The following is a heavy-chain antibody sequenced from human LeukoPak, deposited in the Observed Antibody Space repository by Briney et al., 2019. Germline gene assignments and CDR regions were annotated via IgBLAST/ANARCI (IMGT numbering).Heavy chain of an antibody. CDR1: GFTFSSYA. Sequence: PGGSLRLSCAASGFTFSSYAMSWVRQAPGKGLEWVSAISGSGTRTYYADPVKGRFTISRDNSKNTLYLQMNSLRAEDTAVYYCAKRYDSSGNYLGAFDIWGQGTMVTVSS. CDR3: AKRYDSSGNYLGAFDI. CDR2: ISGSGTRT. J-gene: IGHJ3*02. V-gene: IGHV3-23*01. D-gene: IGHD3-22*01.